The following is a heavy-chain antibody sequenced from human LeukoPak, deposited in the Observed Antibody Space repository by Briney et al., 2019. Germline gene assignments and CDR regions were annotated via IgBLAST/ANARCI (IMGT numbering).Heavy chain of an antibody. CDR3: ARGAGSSTSCCYWYFDL. CDR1: GGTFSSYA. D-gene: IGHD2-2*01. Sequence: GASVKVSCKASGGTFSSYAISWVRQAPGQGLEWMGGIIPIFGTANYAQKFQGRVTITADESTSTAYMELSSLRSEDTAVYYCARGAGSSTSCCYWYFDLWGRGTLVTVSS. J-gene: IGHJ2*01. V-gene: IGHV1-69*13. CDR2: IIPIFGTA.